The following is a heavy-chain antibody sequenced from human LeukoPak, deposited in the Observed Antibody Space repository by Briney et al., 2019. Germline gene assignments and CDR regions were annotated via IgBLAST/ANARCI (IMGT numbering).Heavy chain of an antibody. D-gene: IGHD3-9*01. J-gene: IGHJ4*02. CDR1: GFTFSSYA. CDR3: AKSRPNDYDILTGYDY. V-gene: IGHV3-23*01. Sequence: PGGSLRLSCAASGFTFSSYAMSWVRQAPGKGLEWVSAISGSGGSTNYADSVKGRFTISRDNSKNTLYLQMNSLRAEDTAVYYCAKSRPNDYDILTGYDYWGQGTLVTVSS. CDR2: ISGSGGST.